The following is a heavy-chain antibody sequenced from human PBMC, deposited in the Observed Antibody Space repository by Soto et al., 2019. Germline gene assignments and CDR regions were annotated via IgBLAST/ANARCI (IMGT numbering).Heavy chain of an antibody. D-gene: IGHD3-10*01. CDR3: ARGSRDSYPGSRICDL. CDR2: ISGSGGST. V-gene: IGHV3-23*01. CDR1: GGPFRSHA. J-gene: IGHJ5*02. Sequence: GEPLGLSCAASGGPFRSHALSWVRQAPGEGLEWVSAISGSGGSTYYADSVRGRFTISRDNSKNTLYLQMSSLRAEDSAVYFCARGSRDSYPGSRICDLWGRGTRVTVSA.